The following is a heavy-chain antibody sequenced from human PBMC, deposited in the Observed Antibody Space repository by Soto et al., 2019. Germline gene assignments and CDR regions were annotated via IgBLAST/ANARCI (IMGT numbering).Heavy chain of an antibody. D-gene: IGHD6-19*01. CDR1: GGSISSSSYY. V-gene: IGHV4-39*01. Sequence: QLQLQESGPGLVKPSETLSLTCTVSGGSISSSSYYWGWIRQPPGKGLEWIGSIYYSGSTYYNPSLKSRVTISVDTSKNQFSLKLSSVIAADTAVYYCARLGRGSSGRYYYGMDVWGQGTTVTVSS. J-gene: IGHJ6*02. CDR3: ARLGRGSSGRYYYGMDV. CDR2: IYYSGST.